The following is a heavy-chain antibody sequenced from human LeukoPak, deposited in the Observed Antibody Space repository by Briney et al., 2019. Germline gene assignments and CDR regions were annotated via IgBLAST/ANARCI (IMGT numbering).Heavy chain of an antibody. CDR1: GFTFSSYG. V-gene: IGHV3-30*02. CDR2: IRLDGSNQ. CDR3: AKDSGSGFRTLWFFDL. J-gene: IGHJ2*01. D-gene: IGHD1-7*01. Sequence: GGSLRLSCAASGFTFSSYGMHWVRQAPGKGLEGVALIRLDGSNQYYADSVKGRFTISRDNSKNTLYLQMNSLRAEDTAVYYCAKDSGSGFRTLWFFDLWGRGTLVTVSS.